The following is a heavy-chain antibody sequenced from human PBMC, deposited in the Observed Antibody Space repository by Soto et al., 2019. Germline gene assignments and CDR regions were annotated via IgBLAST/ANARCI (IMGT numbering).Heavy chain of an antibody. CDR1: GFTFSSYW. CDR3: ARARSSGWPPYYFHY. CDR2: INNDGSIT. V-gene: IGHV3-74*01. Sequence: GGSLRLSCAASGFTFSSYWMHWVRQAPGKGLVWVSLINNDGSITGDADSVKGRFFISRDNAKSTLYLQMDSLRAEDTAVYYCARARSSGWPPYYFHYWGQRTLVTVSS. J-gene: IGHJ4*02. D-gene: IGHD5-12*01.